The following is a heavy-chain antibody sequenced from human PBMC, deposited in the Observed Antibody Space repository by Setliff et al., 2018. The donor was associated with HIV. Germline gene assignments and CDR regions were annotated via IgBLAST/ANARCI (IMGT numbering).Heavy chain of an antibody. D-gene: IGHD3-22*01. J-gene: IGHJ4*02. Sequence: ASVKVSCKASGYSFSDYYMHWVQQAPGKGLEWMGRVDPEDDETIYAEKFQDRVTITADTSKDTAYMELNRLRSEDTALYYCAREGELHYYDSSGYPPFDYWGQGTLVTVSS. CDR2: VDPEDDET. CDR1: GYSFSDYY. CDR3: AREGELHYYDSSGYPPFDY. V-gene: IGHV1-69-2*01.